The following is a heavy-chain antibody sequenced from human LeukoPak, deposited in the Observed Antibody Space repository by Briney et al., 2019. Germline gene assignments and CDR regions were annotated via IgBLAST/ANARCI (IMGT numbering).Heavy chain of an antibody. CDR2: INTDGSST. V-gene: IGHV3-74*01. D-gene: IGHD4-17*01. J-gene: IGHJ3*02. CDR3: ARDISAYGDFRVGAFDI. Sequence: GGSLRLSCAASRFTFSSFWMHWVRQAPGKGLVWVSRINTDGSSTSYADSVKGRFTISRDNAKNTLYLQMNSLRAEDTAVYYCARDISAYGDFRVGAFDIWGQGTMVTVSS. CDR1: RFTFSSFW.